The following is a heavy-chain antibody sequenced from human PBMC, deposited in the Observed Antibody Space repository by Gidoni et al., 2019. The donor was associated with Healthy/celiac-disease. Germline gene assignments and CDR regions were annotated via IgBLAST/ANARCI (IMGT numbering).Heavy chain of an antibody. V-gene: IGHV4-39*07. CDR2: IYYSGST. D-gene: IGHD3-10*01. Sequence: QLQLQESGPGLVKPSETLFLTCTVSGGSISRSSYYWGWLRQPPGKGLEWNGRIYYSGSTYYNPSLKSRVTISVDTSKNQFSLKLSSVTAADTAVYYCARDQGGLLWFGELFYWGQGTLVTVSS. CDR3: ARDQGGLLWFGELFY. J-gene: IGHJ4*02. CDR1: GGSISRSSYY.